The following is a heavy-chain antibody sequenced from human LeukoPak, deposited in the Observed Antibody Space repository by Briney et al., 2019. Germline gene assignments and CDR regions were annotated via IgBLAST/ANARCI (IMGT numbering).Heavy chain of an antibody. CDR2: IYYSGST. D-gene: IGHD2-15*01. CDR1: GGSISSYY. V-gene: IGHV4-59*01. CDR3: ARGSVLGIWSLNTAFDP. Sequence: SETLSLTCTVSGGSISSYYWSWIRQPPGKGLEWIGYIYYSGSTNYNPSLKSRVTISVDTSKNQFSLKLSSATAADTAVYYCARGSVLGIWSLNTAFDPWGQGTLVTVSS. J-gene: IGHJ5*02.